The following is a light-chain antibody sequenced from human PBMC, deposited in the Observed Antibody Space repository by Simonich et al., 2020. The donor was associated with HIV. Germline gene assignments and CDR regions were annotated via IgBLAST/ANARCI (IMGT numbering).Light chain of an antibody. CDR3: SSYTSSSTWV. Sequence: QSALTQPASVSGSPGQSITISCTGTSSDVGGYNYVSWYQQHPGKAPKLIIFNVTERPSGASIRCSGSKSGNTASLTISGLQAEDEADFYCSSYTSSSTWVFGGGTKVTVL. V-gene: IGLV2-14*03. CDR1: SSDVGGYNY. J-gene: IGLJ3*02. CDR2: NVT.